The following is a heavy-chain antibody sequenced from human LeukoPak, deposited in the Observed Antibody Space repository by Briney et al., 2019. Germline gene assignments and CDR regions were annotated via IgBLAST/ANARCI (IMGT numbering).Heavy chain of an antibody. CDR2: ITASGGST. D-gene: IGHD1-26*01. V-gene: IGHV3-23*01. J-gene: IGHJ3*02. Sequence: GGSLRLSCAASGFTFSSYSMNWVRQAPGKGLEWVSGITASGGSTYYADSVKGRFTISRDNSKNTLYLQMNSLRLEDTAVYYCAKGTSGNYWRNPFDIWGQGTIVTVSS. CDR1: GFTFSSYS. CDR3: AKGTSGNYWRNPFDI.